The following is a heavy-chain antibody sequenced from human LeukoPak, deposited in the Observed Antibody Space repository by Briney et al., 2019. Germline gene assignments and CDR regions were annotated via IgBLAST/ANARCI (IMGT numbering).Heavy chain of an antibody. Sequence: GASVKVSCKASGHSFTSLSISWVRQAPGQGLEWMGWISPYNGNTNYAQRLQGRVTMTTDTSTSTAYMELRSLRSDDTAVYYCARSGGGYNPVNHWGPGTLVTVSS. D-gene: IGHD5-24*01. V-gene: IGHV1-18*01. J-gene: IGHJ5*02. CDR3: ARSGGGYNPVNH. CDR2: ISPYNGNT. CDR1: GHSFTSLS.